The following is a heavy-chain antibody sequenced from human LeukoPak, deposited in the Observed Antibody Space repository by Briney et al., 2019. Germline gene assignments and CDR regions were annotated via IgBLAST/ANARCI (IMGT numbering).Heavy chain of an antibody. J-gene: IGHJ4*02. CDR3: AREDSYGSEGFDF. CDR2: ISISDSTI. V-gene: IGHV3-48*03. CDR1: GFTFSSYE. D-gene: IGHD5-18*01. Sequence: GGSLRLSCAASGFTFSSYEMNWVRQAPGKGLEWVSYISISDSTIYYADSVKGRFTVSRDNAKNSLYLQMSSLRAEDTAVYYCAREDSYGSEGFDFWGQGTLVTVSS.